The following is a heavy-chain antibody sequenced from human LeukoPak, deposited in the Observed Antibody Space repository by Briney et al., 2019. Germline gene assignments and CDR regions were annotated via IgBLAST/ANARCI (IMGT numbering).Heavy chain of an antibody. D-gene: IGHD5-18*01. J-gene: IGHJ4*02. CDR3: TRGQYSYGY. CDR2: IKQDGSET. V-gene: IGHV3-7*01. CDR1: GFTVSSNY. Sequence: PGGSLRLSCAASGFTVSSNYMSWVRQAPGKGLEWVANIKQDGSETYYVDSVKGRFTISRDNAKNSLFLQVNSLRAEDTAIYYCTRGQYSYGYWGQGTVVIVSS.